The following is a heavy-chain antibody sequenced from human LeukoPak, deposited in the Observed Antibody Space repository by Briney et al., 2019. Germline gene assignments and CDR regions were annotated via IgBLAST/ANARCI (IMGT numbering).Heavy chain of an antibody. V-gene: IGHV3-74*01. CDR1: GFTVSSNY. CDR2: MNTDGSTT. CDR3: ARVSSYCSSNSCPYDY. Sequence: GGSLRLSCAASGFTVSSNYMSWVRQAPGKGLVWVSRMNTDGSTTSYADSVKGRFTISRDNAQNTLYLQMNSLRVEDTAVYYCARVSSYCSSNSCPYDYWGRGTLVTVSS. D-gene: IGHD2-2*01. J-gene: IGHJ4*02.